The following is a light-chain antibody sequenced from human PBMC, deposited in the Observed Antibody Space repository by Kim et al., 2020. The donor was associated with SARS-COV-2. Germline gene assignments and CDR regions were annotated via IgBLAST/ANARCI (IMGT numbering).Light chain of an antibody. Sequence: DIQMTQSPSSVSASVGDRVSITCRASQTISTYLNWYQQKPGKAPNLLIYGASSLQSGVPSRFSGSGSETDFTLTISSLQPDDFATYYCQQSYSIPPSFGQGTKVDIK. CDR2: GAS. CDR1: QTISTY. CDR3: QQSYSIPPS. J-gene: IGKJ1*01. V-gene: IGKV1-39*01.